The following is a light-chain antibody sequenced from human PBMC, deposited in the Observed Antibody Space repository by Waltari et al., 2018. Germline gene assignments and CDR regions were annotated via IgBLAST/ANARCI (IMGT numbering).Light chain of an antibody. J-gene: IGLJ1*01. CDR2: DVS. CDR1: SSDVGAYNY. Sequence: QSALTQPASVSGSPGQSITISCTGTSSDVGAYNYVSWYQQHPGTAPKLMIYDVSKRHSGVAARFSGSKSGNTASLTISGLQAEDEADYYCSSFTTSAIYVFGSVTRVTVL. V-gene: IGLV2-14*03. CDR3: SSFTTSAIYV.